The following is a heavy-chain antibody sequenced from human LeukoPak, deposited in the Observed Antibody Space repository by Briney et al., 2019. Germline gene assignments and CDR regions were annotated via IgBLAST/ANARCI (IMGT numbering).Heavy chain of an antibody. J-gene: IGHJ4*02. D-gene: IGHD3-22*01. Sequence: SETLSLTCNVSGGAVTGSTYYWAWIRQPPGKGLEWIGSMYYSGSTFYTPSLKSRVTISVDTSKNHFSLKLTSVTAADTATYYCARHYDDNTGYYYLDYWGQGTLVTVSS. CDR1: GGAVTGSTYY. V-gene: IGHV4-39*02. CDR3: ARHYDDNTGYYYLDY. CDR2: MYYSGST.